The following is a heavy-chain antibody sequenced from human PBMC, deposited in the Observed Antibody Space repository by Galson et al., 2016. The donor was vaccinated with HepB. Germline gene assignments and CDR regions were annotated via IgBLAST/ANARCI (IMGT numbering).Heavy chain of an antibody. D-gene: IGHD5-18*01. CDR3: AKVFREYSYGYSGWYFDL. CDR1: GFTFSSYA. Sequence: SLRLSCAASGFTFSSYAMNWVRQAPGKGLEWVSGIRDSGGITDYADSVKGRFTISRDNSKNTLYLEMNSLRPEDTAVYYCAKVFREYSYGYSGWYFDLWGRGTLVTVSS. V-gene: IGHV3-23*01. CDR2: IRDSGGIT. J-gene: IGHJ2*01.